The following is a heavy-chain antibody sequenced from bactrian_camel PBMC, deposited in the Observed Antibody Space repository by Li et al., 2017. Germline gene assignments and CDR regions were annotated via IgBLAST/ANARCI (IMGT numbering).Heavy chain of an antibody. CDR2: RDDYGTPT. J-gene: IGHJ4*01. CDR1: GRTGHLSC. D-gene: IGHD2*01. Sequence: HVQLVESGGGSVNAGGSLKLSCAASGRTGHLSCLGWFRQSPGKEREGVALRDDYGTPTYAYADSVKDRFTVSTDNAKNTLYLQMNSLKPEDTATYYCAAQFLEASCAVVHAIDNWGQGTQVTVSS. V-gene: IGHV3S54*01. CDR3: AAQFLEASCAVVHAIDN.